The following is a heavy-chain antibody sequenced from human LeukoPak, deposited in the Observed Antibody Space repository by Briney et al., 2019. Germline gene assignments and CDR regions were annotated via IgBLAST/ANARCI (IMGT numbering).Heavy chain of an antibody. V-gene: IGHV4-61*02. Sequence: SETLSLTCTVSGGSISSGSYYWSWVRQPAGKGLEWIGRIYTSGSTNYNPSLKSRVTISVDTSKNQFSLKLSSVTAADTAVYYCARSNYGWFDPWGQGTLVTVSS. CDR3: ARSNYGWFDP. D-gene: IGHD1-7*01. CDR2: IYTSGST. CDR1: GGSISSGSYY. J-gene: IGHJ5*02.